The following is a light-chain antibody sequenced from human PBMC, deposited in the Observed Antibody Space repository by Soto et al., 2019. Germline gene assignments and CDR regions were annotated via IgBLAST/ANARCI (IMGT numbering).Light chain of an antibody. CDR2: DVS. CDR1: ESISSW. J-gene: IGKJ1*01. V-gene: IGKV1-5*01. CDR3: QQYTSYPWT. Sequence: DVQMTQSPSTLSASIGDRVVITCRASESISSWLAWYQQKPGKAPKLLIYDVSSLESGVPSRFSGSESGTEFTLTISSLQPNDFATYYCQQYTSYPWTLGQGTRVEIK.